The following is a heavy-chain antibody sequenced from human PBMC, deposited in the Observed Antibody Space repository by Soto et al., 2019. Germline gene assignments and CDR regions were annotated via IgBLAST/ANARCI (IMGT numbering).Heavy chain of an antibody. Sequence: QLQLQESGSGRVRPSQTLSLTCAVSGGSISSGGYSWNWIRQPPGKGLEWIGYIYHSGSTLYNPSLKGRVTISVDKPTNQLSLKLSSVTAADTAVYYCSRDQLEGNWFDPWGQGTLVTVSS. CDR3: SRDQLEGNWFDP. D-gene: IGHD1-1*01. CDR1: GGSISSGGYS. J-gene: IGHJ5*02. CDR2: IYHSGST. V-gene: IGHV4-30-2*01.